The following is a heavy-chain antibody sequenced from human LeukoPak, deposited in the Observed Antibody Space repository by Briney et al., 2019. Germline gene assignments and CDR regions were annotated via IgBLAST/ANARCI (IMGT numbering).Heavy chain of an antibody. D-gene: IGHD5-12*01. CDR2: ITGSGGTT. J-gene: IGHJ4*02. CDR3: AKLRGYTAYDSDYFDY. Sequence: TGGSLRLSCTTSGFTFSRYWMSWVRQAPGKGLDWVSTITGSGGTTYYADSADSVKGRLTISRDNSKNTLYLQMNSLTAEDTAVYYCAKLRGYTAYDSDYFDYWGQGTLVTVSS. CDR1: GFTFSRYW. V-gene: IGHV3-23*01.